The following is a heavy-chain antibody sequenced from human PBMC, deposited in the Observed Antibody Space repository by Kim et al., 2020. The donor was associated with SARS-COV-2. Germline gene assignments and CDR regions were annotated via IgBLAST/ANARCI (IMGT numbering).Heavy chain of an antibody. CDR2: INHSGST. V-gene: IGHV4-34*01. J-gene: IGHJ4*02. CDR3: ARVVDTAMVTIDY. Sequence: SETLSLTCAVYGGSFSGYYWSWIRQPPGKGLEWIGEINHSGSTNYNPSLKSRVTISVDTSKNQFSLKLSSVTAADTAVYYCARVVDTAMVTIDYWGQGTLVTVSS. CDR1: GGSFSGYY. D-gene: IGHD5-18*01.